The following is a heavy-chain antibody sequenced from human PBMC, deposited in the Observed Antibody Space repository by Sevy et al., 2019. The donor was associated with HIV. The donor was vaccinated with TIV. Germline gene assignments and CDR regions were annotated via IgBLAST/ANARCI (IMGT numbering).Heavy chain of an antibody. CDR1: GFTFSSYA. Sequence: GGSLRLSCAASGFTFSSYAMHWVRQAPGKGLEWVAVISYDGSNKYYADSVKGRFTISRDNSKNTRYLQMNSLRAEDTAVYYCAREQGSSWPYYFDYWGQGTLVTVSS. J-gene: IGHJ4*02. CDR3: AREQGSSWPYYFDY. CDR2: ISYDGSNK. V-gene: IGHV3-30-3*01. D-gene: IGHD6-6*01.